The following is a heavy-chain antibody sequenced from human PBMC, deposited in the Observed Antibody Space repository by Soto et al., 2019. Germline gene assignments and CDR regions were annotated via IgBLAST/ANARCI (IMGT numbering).Heavy chain of an antibody. CDR3: ARLFTGDDSSGYYGNDY. CDR2: IYHSGTT. V-gene: IGHV4-31*03. J-gene: IGHJ4*02. CDR1: GGSISSGGYY. D-gene: IGHD3-22*01. Sequence: SETLSLTCTVSGGSISSGGYYWSWIRQHPGKGLEWIGYIYHSGTTYYNPSLKSRVTISVDTSKNQFSLKLTSVTAADTAVYYCARLFTGDDSSGYYGNDYWGQGTLVTSPQ.